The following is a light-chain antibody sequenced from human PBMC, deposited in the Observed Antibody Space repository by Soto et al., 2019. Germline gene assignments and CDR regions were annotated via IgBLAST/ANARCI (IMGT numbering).Light chain of an antibody. CDR3: QQYRT. Sequence: EIVLTQSPATLSLSPGERATLSCRASQSVSSYLACYQQKPGQAPRLLIYGASTRATGIPARFSGSGSGTEFTLTISSLQSEDFAVYYCQQYRTFGQGTKVDIK. V-gene: IGKV3-15*01. J-gene: IGKJ1*01. CDR2: GAS. CDR1: QSVSSY.